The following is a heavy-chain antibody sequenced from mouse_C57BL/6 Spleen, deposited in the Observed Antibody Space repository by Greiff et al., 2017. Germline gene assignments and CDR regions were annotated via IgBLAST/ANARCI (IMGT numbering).Heavy chain of an antibody. V-gene: IGHV1-82*01. Sequence: QVQLKQSGPELVKPGASVKISCKASGYAFSSSWMNWVKQRPGKGLEWIGRIYPGDGDTNYNGKFKGKATLTADKSSSTAYMQLSCLTSEDSAVYFCARERGITTVVAEYFDVWGTGTTVTVSS. CDR3: ARERGITTVVAEYFDV. CDR2: IYPGDGDT. CDR1: GYAFSSSW. D-gene: IGHD1-1*01. J-gene: IGHJ1*03.